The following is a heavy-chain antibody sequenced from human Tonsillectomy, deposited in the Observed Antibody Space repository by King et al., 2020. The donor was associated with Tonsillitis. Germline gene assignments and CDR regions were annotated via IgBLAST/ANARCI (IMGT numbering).Heavy chain of an antibody. CDR3: AKDFERSSPGAAYYYYYYGMDV. J-gene: IGHJ6*02. V-gene: IGHV3-30*18. CDR2: ISYDGSNK. CDR1: GFSFSSYG. D-gene: IGHD6-6*01. Sequence: QLVQSGGGVVQPGRSLRLSCAASGFSFSSYGIHWVRQAPGKGLEWVAVISYDGSNKYYADSVKGRFTISRDNSKKTLYLQMNSLRAEDTAVYYCAKDFERSSPGAAYYYYYYGMDVWGQGTTVTVSS.